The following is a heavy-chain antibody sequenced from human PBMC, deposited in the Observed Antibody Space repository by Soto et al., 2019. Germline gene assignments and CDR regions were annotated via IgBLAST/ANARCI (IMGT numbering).Heavy chain of an antibody. CDR2: ISYDGSNK. D-gene: IGHD5-18*01. CDR3: ANFPTSTAPVSFDY. J-gene: IGHJ4*02. CDR1: GFTFSSYG. Sequence: QPGGSLRLSCAASGFTFSSYGMHWVRQAPGNGLEWVAVISYDGSNKYYADSVKGRFTISIDNSKNTLYLQMNSLRAEDTAVYYCANFPTSTAPVSFDYWGQVTLGTVS. V-gene: IGHV3-30*18.